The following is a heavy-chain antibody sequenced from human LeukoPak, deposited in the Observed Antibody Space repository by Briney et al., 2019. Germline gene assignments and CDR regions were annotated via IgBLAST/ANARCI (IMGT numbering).Heavy chain of an antibody. CDR3: ARVSSSWPHYYFDY. V-gene: IGHV4-59*12. Sequence: SETLSLTCTVSSGSISSYYWSWIRQPPGKGLEWIGYIYNSRSTNYNPSLKSRVTFSVDTSKNQFSLKLNSVTAADTAVYYCARVSSSWPHYYFDYWGQGTRVTASS. D-gene: IGHD6-13*01. J-gene: IGHJ4*02. CDR1: SGSISSYY. CDR2: IYNSRST.